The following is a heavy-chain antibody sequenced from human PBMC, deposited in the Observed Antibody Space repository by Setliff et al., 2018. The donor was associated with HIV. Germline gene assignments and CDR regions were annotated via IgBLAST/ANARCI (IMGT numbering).Heavy chain of an antibody. Sequence: ASVKVSCKASGGTFSSYAISWVRQAPGQGLEWMGGIIPIFGTANYAQKFQGRVTITADESTSTAYMELSSLRSEDTAVYYCATDRDDTSGYYRCAWGQGTLVTVSS. J-gene: IGHJ5*02. D-gene: IGHD3-22*01. CDR1: GGTFSSYA. V-gene: IGHV1-69*13. CDR3: ATDRDDTSGYYRCA. CDR2: IIPIFGTA.